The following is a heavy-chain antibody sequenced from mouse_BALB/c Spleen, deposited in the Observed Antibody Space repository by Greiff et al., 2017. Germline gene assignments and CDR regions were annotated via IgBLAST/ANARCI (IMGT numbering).Heavy chain of an antibody. CDR2: IRSKSNNYAT. J-gene: IGHJ2*01. CDR1: GFTFNTYA. V-gene: IGHV10-1*02. Sequence: EVQGVESGGGLVQPKGSLKLSCAASGFTFNTYAMNWVRQAPGKGLEWVARIRSKSNNYATYYADSVKDRFTISRDDSQSMLYLQMNNLKTEDTAMYYCVRDSWDGSFDYWGQGTTLTVSS. CDR3: VRDSWDGSFDY. D-gene: IGHD4-1*01.